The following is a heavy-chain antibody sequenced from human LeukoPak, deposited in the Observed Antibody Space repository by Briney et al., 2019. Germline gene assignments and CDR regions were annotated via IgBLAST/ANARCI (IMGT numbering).Heavy chain of an antibody. CDR3: AGSREPTFDI. CDR2: IYYSGST. V-gene: IGHV4-39*07. CDR1: GGSISSSNYY. D-gene: IGHD5-24*01. Sequence: SETLSLTCTVSGGSISSSNYYWGWIRQPPGKDLEWIGSIYYSGSTYYNPSLKRRVTISVDTSKNQFSLKLSSVTAADTAVYYCAGSREPTFDIWGQGTMVTVSS. J-gene: IGHJ3*02.